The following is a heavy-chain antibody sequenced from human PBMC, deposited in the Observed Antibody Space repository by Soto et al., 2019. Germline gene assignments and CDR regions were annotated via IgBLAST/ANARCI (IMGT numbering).Heavy chain of an antibody. Sequence: SLTLSVTYTVARGNSSSSGAYRSWIRQHPGKGREWIGYIYCSGSTYYNPSLKSRVTISVDTSKNQFSLKLASVTAADTAVYYCDRTLFPCVHGPPVTAPQ. V-gene: IGHV4-31*03. J-gene: IGHJ5*02. CDR2: IYCSGST. CDR1: RGNSSSSGAY. CDR3: DRTLFP.